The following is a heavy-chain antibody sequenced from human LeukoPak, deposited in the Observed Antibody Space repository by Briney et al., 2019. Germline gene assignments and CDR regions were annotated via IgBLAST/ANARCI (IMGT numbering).Heavy chain of an antibody. CDR3: ARLRLGELRHMDV. CDR1: GGSISSYY. J-gene: IGHJ6*03. D-gene: IGHD3-16*01. Sequence: SETLSLTCTVSGGSISSYYWSWIRQPPGKGLEWIGYFYTSGSTNYNPSLKSRVTISVDTSKNQFSLKLSSVTAADTAVYYCARLRLGELRHMDVWGKGTTVTVSS. CDR2: FYTSGST. V-gene: IGHV4-4*09.